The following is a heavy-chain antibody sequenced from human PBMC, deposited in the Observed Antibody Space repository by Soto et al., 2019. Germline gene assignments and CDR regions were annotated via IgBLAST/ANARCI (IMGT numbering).Heavy chain of an antibody. CDR2: IYYSGST. D-gene: IGHD4-17*01. V-gene: IGHV4-39*01. CDR1: GGSISSSSYY. Sequence: PSETLSLTCTVSGGSISSSSYYWGWIRQPPGKGLEWIGSIYYSGSTYYNPSLKSRVTISVDTSKNQFSLKLSSVTAADTAVYYCASYGDYYYYYGMDVWGQGTTVTVSS. J-gene: IGHJ6*02. CDR3: ASYGDYYYYYGMDV.